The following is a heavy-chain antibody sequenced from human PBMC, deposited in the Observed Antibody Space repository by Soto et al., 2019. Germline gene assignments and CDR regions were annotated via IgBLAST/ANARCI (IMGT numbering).Heavy chain of an antibody. CDR3: ARERPDGCRLDP. Sequence: SETLSLTCTVSGGSISSGGYYWSWIRQHPGKGLEWIGYIYYSGSTYYNPSLKSRVTISVDTSKNQFSLKLSSVTAADTAVYYCARERPDGCRLDPWGQGTLVTV. D-gene: IGHD6-19*01. CDR1: GGSISSGGYY. CDR2: IYYSGST. J-gene: IGHJ5*02. V-gene: IGHV4-31*03.